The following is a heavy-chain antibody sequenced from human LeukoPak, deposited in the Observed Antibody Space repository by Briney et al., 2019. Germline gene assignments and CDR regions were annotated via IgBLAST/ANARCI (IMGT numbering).Heavy chain of an antibody. J-gene: IGHJ4*02. V-gene: IGHV3-48*01. Sequence: PGGSLRLSCAASGFTFSSYSMNWVRQAPGKGLEWVSYISSSSSTIYYADSVKGRFTISRDNAKNSLYLQMNSLRAEDTAVYYCARDKIVGATKLDYWGQGNLVTVSS. CDR3: ARDKIVGATKLDY. D-gene: IGHD1-26*01. CDR1: GFTFSSYS. CDR2: ISSSSSTI.